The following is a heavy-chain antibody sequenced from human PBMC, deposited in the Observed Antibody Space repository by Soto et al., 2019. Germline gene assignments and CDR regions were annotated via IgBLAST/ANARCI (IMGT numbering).Heavy chain of an antibody. CDR1: GGSISSGGYY. D-gene: IGHD3-3*02. V-gene: IGHV4-31*03. Sequence: SETLSLTCTVSGGSISSGGYYWSWIRQHPGKGLEWIGYICYSGSTYYNPSLKSRVTISVDTSKNQFSLKLSSVTAADTAVYYCARNFENRIFGVVISALGYWGQGTLVTVSS. J-gene: IGHJ4*02. CDR3: ARNFENRIFGVVISALGY. CDR2: ICYSGST.